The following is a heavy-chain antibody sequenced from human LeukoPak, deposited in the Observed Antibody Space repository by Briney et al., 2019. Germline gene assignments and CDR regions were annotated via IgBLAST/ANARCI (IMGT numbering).Heavy chain of an antibody. CDR2: IYYSGST. CDR1: GASVTTHY. J-gene: IGHJ4*02. Sequence: SETLSLTCTVSGASVTTHYWSWIRQPPGKGLEWIGYIYYSGSTNYNPSLKSRVTISVDTSKNQFSLKLSSVTAADTAVYYCARGAASGDFDYWGQGTLVTVSS. V-gene: IGHV4-59*02. D-gene: IGHD2-15*01. CDR3: ARGAASGDFDY.